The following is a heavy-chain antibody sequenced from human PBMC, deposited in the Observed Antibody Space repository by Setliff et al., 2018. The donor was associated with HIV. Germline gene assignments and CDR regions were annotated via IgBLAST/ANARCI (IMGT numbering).Heavy chain of an antibody. V-gene: IGHV4-59*01. CDR1: GGSITNYY. J-gene: IGHJ4*02. CDR3: ARYRSGDTDISLDY. CDR2: IRHTGST. Sequence: SETLSLTCSVSGGSITNYYWGWIRQSPGKGLEWIGFIRHTGSTSYNPSLKSRVIISTDTRNHFSLNLYSITAADTAVYYCARYRSGDTDISLDYWGQGALVTVPS. D-gene: IGHD3-10*01.